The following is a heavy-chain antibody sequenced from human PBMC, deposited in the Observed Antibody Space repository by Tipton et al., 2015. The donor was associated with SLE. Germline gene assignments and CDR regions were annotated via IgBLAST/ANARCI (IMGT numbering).Heavy chain of an antibody. Sequence: SLRLSCAASGFTFSDYYMSWIRQAPGKGLEWVSYISGSTIYTNYADSVKGRFTVSRDNAKNSVYLQMNSLRAEDTAVYYCARDDSPFQLLWNYWGQGTLVTVSS. D-gene: IGHD2-2*01. CDR2: ISGSTIYT. CDR1: GFTFSDYY. CDR3: ARDDSPFQLLWNY. J-gene: IGHJ4*02. V-gene: IGHV3-11*06.